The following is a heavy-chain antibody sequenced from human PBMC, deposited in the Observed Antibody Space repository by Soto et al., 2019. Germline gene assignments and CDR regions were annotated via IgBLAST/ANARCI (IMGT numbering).Heavy chain of an antibody. J-gene: IGHJ6*02. D-gene: IGHD3-10*01. CDR1: GGSFSGYY. V-gene: IGHV4-34*01. CDR3: ARHYGSGFYSYYGLAV. Sequence: SETLSLTCAVYGGSFSGYYWSWIREPPGKGLAWIGEINHSGSTNYNPSLKSRVTISVDTSKNQFSLKLSSVTAADTAVYYCARHYGSGFYSYYGLAVWGQGTTVTVSS. CDR2: INHSGST.